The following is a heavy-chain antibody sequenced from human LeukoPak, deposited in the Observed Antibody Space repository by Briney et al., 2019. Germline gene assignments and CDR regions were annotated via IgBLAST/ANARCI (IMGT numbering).Heavy chain of an antibody. Sequence: GGSLRLSCEASGFTFSSYAMHWVRQAPGKGLEWVAVIWFDGSNKYYADSVKGRFTISRDNSKNTLYLQMNSLRAEDTAVYYCARLGDDYWGQGTLVTVSS. V-gene: IGHV3-33*01. CDR3: ARLGDDY. J-gene: IGHJ4*02. CDR2: IWFDGSNK. CDR1: GFTFSSYA.